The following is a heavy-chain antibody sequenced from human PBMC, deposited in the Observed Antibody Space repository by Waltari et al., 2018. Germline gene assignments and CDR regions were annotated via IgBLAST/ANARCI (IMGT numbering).Heavy chain of an antibody. Sequence: QVLLQESGPGLVKPSQTLSLTCTVSGGSINSDTYYWSWIRQPAGKGLEWIGRIYSGGDARYSPTLERRVSVSVDRSKSQCSLKIFSVTDADAAVYYCARGDERLARYHFDDWGQGTQVIVSS. V-gene: IGHV4-61*02. J-gene: IGHJ4*02. CDR3: ARGDERLARYHFDD. CDR2: IYSGGDA. D-gene: IGHD1-1*01. CDR1: GGSINSDTYY.